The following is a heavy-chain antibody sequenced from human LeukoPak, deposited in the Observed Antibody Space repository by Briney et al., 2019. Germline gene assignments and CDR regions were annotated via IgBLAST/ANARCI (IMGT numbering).Heavy chain of an antibody. D-gene: IGHD2-15*01. V-gene: IGHV3-21*01. CDR2: ISSSSSYI. CDR3: ARVGCSGGSCYSGLPDC. CDR1: GFTFSSYS. J-gene: IGHJ4*02. Sequence: GGSLRLSCAASGFTFSSYSMNWVRQAPGKGLEWVSSISSSSSYIYYADSVKGRFTISRDNAKNSLYLQMNSLRAEDTAVYYCARVGCSGGSCYSGLPDCWGQGTLVTVSS.